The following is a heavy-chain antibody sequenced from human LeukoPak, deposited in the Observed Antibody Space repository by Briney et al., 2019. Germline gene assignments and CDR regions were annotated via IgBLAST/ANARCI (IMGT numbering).Heavy chain of an antibody. CDR2: INPNSGGT. J-gene: IGHJ6*03. CDR1: GDTFTGYY. D-gene: IGHD4-17*01. CDR3: ARDPGDGYGEYYYYYYMDV. V-gene: IGHV1-2*02. Sequence: ASVKVSCKASGDTFTGYYMHWVRQAPGQGREWMGWINPNSGGTNYQGRVTMTRDMSTSTVYMELSSLRSEDTAVYYCARDPGDGYGEYYYYYYMDVWGKGTTVTVSS.